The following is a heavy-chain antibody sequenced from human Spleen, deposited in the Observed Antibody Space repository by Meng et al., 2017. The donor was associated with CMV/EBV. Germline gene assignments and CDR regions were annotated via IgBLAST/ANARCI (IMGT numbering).Heavy chain of an antibody. CDR3: ASSASKAGTASKLPREDAFDI. V-gene: IGHV1-18*01. Sequence: ASVKVSCKASGYIFTSYGISWVRQAPGQGLEWMVWISGYNGITNYPQKFQGRVTMTTDTSTSTAYMELRSLRSEDTAVYYCASSASKAGTASKLPREDAFDIWGQGTMVTVSS. D-gene: IGHD1-1*01. CDR2: ISGYNGIT. CDR1: GYIFTSYG. J-gene: IGHJ3*02.